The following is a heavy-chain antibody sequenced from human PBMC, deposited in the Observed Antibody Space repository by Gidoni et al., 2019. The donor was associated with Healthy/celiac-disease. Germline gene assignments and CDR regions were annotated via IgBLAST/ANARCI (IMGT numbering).Heavy chain of an antibody. D-gene: IGHD3-3*01. V-gene: IGHV4-34*01. Sequence: QVQLQQWGAGLLKPSETLSLTCAVYGGSFSGYYWSWIRQPPGKGLDWIGEINHSGSTNYNPSLKSRVTISVDTSKNQFSLKLSSVTAADTAVYYCARVRRFLEWPLYYYYGMDVWGQGTTVTVSS. CDR1: GGSFSGYY. CDR2: INHSGST. CDR3: ARVRRFLEWPLYYYYGMDV. J-gene: IGHJ6*02.